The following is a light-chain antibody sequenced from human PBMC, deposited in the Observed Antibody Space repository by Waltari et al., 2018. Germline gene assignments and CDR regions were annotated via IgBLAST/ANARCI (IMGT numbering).Light chain of an antibody. CDR1: QSVSSN. CDR2: GAS. CDR3: QQYNNWRGPIFT. V-gene: IGKV3-15*01. J-gene: IGKJ3*01. Sequence: EIVMTQSPATLSVSPGERATLSCRASQSVSSNLAWYQQKPGQAPRLLIYGASTRATGIPARFSGSGSGTEFTLTISSLQSEDFAVYYCQQYNNWRGPIFTFGPGTKVDIK.